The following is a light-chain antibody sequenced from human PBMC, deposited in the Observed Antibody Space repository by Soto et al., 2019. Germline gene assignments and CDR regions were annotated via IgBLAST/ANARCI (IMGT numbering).Light chain of an antibody. V-gene: IGLV2-18*02. CDR3: SSYTSTSTYV. J-gene: IGLJ1*01. Sequence: QSVLTQPPSVSGSPGQSDTISCTGTSSDVGSYNRVSWYQQPPGTAPKLMIYEVSNRPSGVPDRFSGSKSGNTASLTISGLQAEYEADYYCSSYTSTSTYVFGTRTKLTVL. CDR2: EVS. CDR1: SSDVGSYNR.